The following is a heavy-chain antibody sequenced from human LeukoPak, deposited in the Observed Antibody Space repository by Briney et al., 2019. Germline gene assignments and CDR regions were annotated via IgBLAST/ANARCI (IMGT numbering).Heavy chain of an antibody. Sequence: GGSLRLSCAASGFRFSSYWMTWVRQAPGRGLEWVATIKPDGSEKYYVDSVKGRFTMSRDNAKNSLYLQVNSLRVEDTAVYYCARGEYFFDYWGQGTLVAVSS. CDR1: GFRFSSYW. CDR2: IKPDGSEK. V-gene: IGHV3-7*04. J-gene: IGHJ4*02. CDR3: ARGEYFFDY.